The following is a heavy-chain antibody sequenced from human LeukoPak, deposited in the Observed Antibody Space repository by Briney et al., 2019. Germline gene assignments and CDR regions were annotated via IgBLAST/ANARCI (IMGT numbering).Heavy chain of an antibody. J-gene: IGHJ4*02. CDR3: VRGVVVDY. V-gene: IGHV3-48*04. CDR1: GFTFSSYW. Sequence: GGSLRLSCAASGFTFSSYWMSWVRQAPGKGLEWVSYISTSSSTIYYADSVKGRFTISRDNAKNSLYLQMNSLRAEDTAVYYCVRGVVVDYWGQGTLVTVSS. D-gene: IGHD1-1*01. CDR2: ISTSSSTI.